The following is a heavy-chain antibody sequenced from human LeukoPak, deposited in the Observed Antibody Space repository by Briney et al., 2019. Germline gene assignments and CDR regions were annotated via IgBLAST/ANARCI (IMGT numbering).Heavy chain of an antibody. J-gene: IGHJ4*02. CDR1: GFSFSTYA. CDR2: ISGSGGST. D-gene: IGHD4-17*01. CDR3: ARDLITVTGGG. V-gene: IGHV3-23*01. Sequence: GGSMRLSCAASGFSFSTYAMSWVRQAPGKGLEWVSGISGSGGSTYYADTVKGRFTISRDNSKNTLYLQMNILRAEDTAVYYCARDLITVTGGGWGQGTLVTVSS.